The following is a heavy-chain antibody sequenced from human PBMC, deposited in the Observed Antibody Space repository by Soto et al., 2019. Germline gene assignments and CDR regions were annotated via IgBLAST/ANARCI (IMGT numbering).Heavy chain of an antibody. CDR3: ARTLDYGHMDV. J-gene: IGHJ6*03. D-gene: IGHD3-16*01. V-gene: IGHV4-4*09. CDR1: GDSVRNQY. Sequence: QVQMQESGPGLVKPSETPSLTCTVSGDSVRNQYWSWIRRPPGRGLELIGYIDRSGSTKYNPSLTSQRTISVDTSKNQFSLKLSSVTAADTAVYYCARTLDYGHMDVRGKGNTVTVSS. CDR2: IDRSGST.